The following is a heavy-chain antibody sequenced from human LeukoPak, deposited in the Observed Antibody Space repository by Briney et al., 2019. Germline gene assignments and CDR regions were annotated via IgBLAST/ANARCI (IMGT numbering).Heavy chain of an antibody. CDR2: IYHSGSA. CDR3: ATISAGGFDP. D-gene: IGHD3-3*02. J-gene: IGHJ5*02. V-gene: IGHV4-38-2*02. CDR1: GYSITSGYN. Sequence: SETLSLTCTVSGYSITSGYNWAWIRQPPGKVLEWIGSIYHSGSAYYNPSLKSRVTISVDTGFPRPQTSSNQFSLNLTSVTAADTAVYYCATISAGGFDPWGQGTLVTVSS.